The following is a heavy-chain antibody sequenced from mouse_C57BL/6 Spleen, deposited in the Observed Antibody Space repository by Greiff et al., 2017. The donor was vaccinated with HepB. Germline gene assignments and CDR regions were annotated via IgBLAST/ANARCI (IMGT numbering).Heavy chain of an antibody. J-gene: IGHJ2*01. V-gene: IGHV1-50*01. CDR1: GYTFTSYW. Sequence: QVQLQQPGAELVKPGASVKLSCKASGYTFTSYWMQWVKQRPGQGLEWIGEIDPSDSYTNYNQKFKGKATLTVDTSSSTAYMQLSSLTSADSAVYYCARKGELGRGYWGQGTTLTVSS. D-gene: IGHD4-1*01. CDR3: ARKGELGRGY. CDR2: IDPSDSYT.